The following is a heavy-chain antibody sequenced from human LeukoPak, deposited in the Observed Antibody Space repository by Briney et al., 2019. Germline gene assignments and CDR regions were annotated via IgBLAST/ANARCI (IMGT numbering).Heavy chain of an antibody. CDR3: ARVSSEQQLAYYYYYYYMDV. CDR1: GYTFTSYD. CDR2: MNPNSGNT. D-gene: IGHD6-13*01. V-gene: IGHV1-8*01. Sequence: GASVKVSCKASGYTFTSYDINWVRQATGQGLEWMGWMNPNSGNTGYAQKFQGRVTMTRNTSISTAYMELSSLRSEDTAEYYCARVSSEQQLAYYYYYYYMDVWGKGTTVTVSS. J-gene: IGHJ6*03.